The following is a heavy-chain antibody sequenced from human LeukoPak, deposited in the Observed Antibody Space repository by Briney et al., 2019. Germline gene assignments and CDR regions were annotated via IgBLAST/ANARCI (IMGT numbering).Heavy chain of an antibody. CDR2: ISSSGSTI. Sequence: PGGSLRLSCAASGFTFSDYYVSWIRQAPGKGLEWVSYISSSGSTIYYADSVKGRFTISRDNAKNSLYLQMNSLRAEDTAVYYCARGHSRRRYTNSWKWGNWFGPWGQGILVSVSS. D-gene: IGHD6-13*01. CDR1: GFTFSDYY. V-gene: IGHV3-11*04. J-gene: IGHJ5*02. CDR3: ARGHSRRRYTNSWKWGNWFGP.